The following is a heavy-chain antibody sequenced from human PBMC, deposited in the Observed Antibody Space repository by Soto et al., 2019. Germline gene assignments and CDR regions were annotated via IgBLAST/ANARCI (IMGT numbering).Heavy chain of an antibody. Sequence: PSETLSLTCAVSGGSISSGGYSWSWIRQPPGKGLEWIGYIYHSGSTYYNPSLKSRVTISVDRSKNQFSLKLSSVTAADTAVYYCARARTYYDILTGSESYFDYWGQGTLVTVCS. D-gene: IGHD3-9*01. V-gene: IGHV4-30-2*01. CDR2: IYHSGST. CDR1: GGSISSGGYS. CDR3: ARARTYYDILTGSESYFDY. J-gene: IGHJ4*02.